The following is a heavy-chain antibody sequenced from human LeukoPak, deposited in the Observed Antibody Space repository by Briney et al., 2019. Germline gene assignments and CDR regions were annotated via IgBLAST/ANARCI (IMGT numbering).Heavy chain of an antibody. Sequence: GASVKVSCKASGGTFSNYVISWVRQAPGQGLEWMGGIIPLFTTANYAQKFQGRATITADESMSTAYMELSSLRSEDTAVYYCARDQGGETRLPGGGGDLLLLSFDYWGQGTLVTVSS. D-gene: IGHD2-21*02. CDR2: IIPLFTTA. V-gene: IGHV1-69*13. J-gene: IGHJ4*02. CDR1: GGTFSNYV. CDR3: ARDQGGETRLPGGGGDLLLLSFDY.